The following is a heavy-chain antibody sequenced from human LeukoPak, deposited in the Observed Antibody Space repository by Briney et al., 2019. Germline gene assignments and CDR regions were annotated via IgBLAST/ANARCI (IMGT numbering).Heavy chain of an antibody. D-gene: IGHD6-19*01. Sequence: ASVKVSCKASGYTFTGYHMHWVRQAPGQGLEWMGRINPNSGDTNYAQKFQGRVTMTRDTSISTAYMELSRLRSEDTAVYYCARARGSGWYFDYWGQGTLVTVSS. J-gene: IGHJ4*02. CDR3: ARARGSGWYFDY. CDR2: INPNSGDT. V-gene: IGHV1-2*06. CDR1: GYTFTGYH.